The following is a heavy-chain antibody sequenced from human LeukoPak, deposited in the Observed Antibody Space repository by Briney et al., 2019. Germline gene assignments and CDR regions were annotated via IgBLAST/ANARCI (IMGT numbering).Heavy chain of an antibody. J-gene: IGHJ4*02. CDR1: VFTFISYA. CDR2: IRGSGGRT. V-gene: IGHV3-23*01. Sequence: WGSLRLSRAPSVFTFISYAMSWVRQAPGKGREWVSAIRGSGGRTYDAHSVKGQFTIYGDNSKNTVYLQRNSLRPEDTAVYYRAKCNTIFGVVIPLDFWGRGTLVSV. D-gene: IGHD3-3*01. CDR3: AKCNTIFGVVIPLDF.